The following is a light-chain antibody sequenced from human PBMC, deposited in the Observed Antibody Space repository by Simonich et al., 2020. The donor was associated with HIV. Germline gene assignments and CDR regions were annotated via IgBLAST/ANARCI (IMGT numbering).Light chain of an antibody. V-gene: IGLV2-14*03. CDR3: SSYTSRSAWL. J-gene: IGLJ3*02. Sequence: QSALTQPASVSGSPGQSITISCTGTSSDVGGYNYVSWYQQHPGNAPKLIIYDVSKRPSGISDRFSGSKSGNTASLTISGLQAEDEADYYCSSYTSRSAWLFGGGTKLTVL. CDR1: SSDVGGYNY. CDR2: DVS.